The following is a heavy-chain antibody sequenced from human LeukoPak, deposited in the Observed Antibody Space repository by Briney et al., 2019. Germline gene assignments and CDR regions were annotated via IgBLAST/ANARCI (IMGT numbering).Heavy chain of an antibody. CDR1: GFTFSSYA. V-gene: IGHV3-23*01. CDR3: ARGRVVVAAPIDY. J-gene: IGHJ4*02. Sequence: GGSLRLSCAASGFTFSSYAMSWVRQAPGKGLEWVSVISGSGGSTYYADSVKGRFTISRDNSKNTLYLQMNSLRAEDTAVYFCARGRVVVAAPIDYWGQGTLVTASS. CDR2: ISGSGGST. D-gene: IGHD2-15*01.